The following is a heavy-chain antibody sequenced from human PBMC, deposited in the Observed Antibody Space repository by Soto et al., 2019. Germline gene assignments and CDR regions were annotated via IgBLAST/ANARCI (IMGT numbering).Heavy chain of an antibody. Sequence: QVQLVQSGAEVKKPGASVKLSCKAPGDTFTTYAMHWVRQAPGQRLEWMAWINAGNGDTKYSQRFQGRLTITRDTSASTAYMELSSLIYEDTAVYYCARCPYGSSVACFGYFQDWGQGNMLSVSS. CDR1: GDTFTTYA. CDR2: INAGNGDT. CDR3: ARCPYGSSVACFGYFQD. V-gene: IGHV1-3*01. D-gene: IGHD2-2*01. J-gene: IGHJ1*01.